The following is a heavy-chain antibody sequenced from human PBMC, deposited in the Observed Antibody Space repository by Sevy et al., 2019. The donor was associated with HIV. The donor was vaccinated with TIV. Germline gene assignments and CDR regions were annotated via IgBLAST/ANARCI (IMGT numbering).Heavy chain of an antibody. J-gene: IGHJ4*02. V-gene: IGHV3-23*01. CDR1: GFTFSSYA. CDR2: ISHSGDST. D-gene: IGHD3-3*01. CDR3: AGRKVGDFWSGSIRGPWAGGPLFDY. Sequence: GGSLRLSCTSSGFTFSSYATNWVRQAPGKGLEWVSTISHSGDSTYYADSVKGRFTISRDNSENTLYLQMNSLRAEDTALYYCAGRKVGDFWSGSIRGPWAGGPLFDYWGQGTLVTVSS.